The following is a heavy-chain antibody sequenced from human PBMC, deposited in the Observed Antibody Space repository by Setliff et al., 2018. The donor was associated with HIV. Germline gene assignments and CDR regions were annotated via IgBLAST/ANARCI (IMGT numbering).Heavy chain of an antibody. J-gene: IGHJ4*02. CDR2: ISYDGSNK. V-gene: IGHV3-30-3*01. Sequence: GGSLRLSCAASGFTFSSYAMHWVRQAPGKGLEWVAVISYDGSNKYYADSVKGRFTISRDNSKNTLYLQMSSLRAEDTAVYYCARIVVGALRIRNFDYWGQGTLVTVSS. CDR3: ARIVVGALRIRNFDY. D-gene: IGHD1-26*01. CDR1: GFTFSSYA.